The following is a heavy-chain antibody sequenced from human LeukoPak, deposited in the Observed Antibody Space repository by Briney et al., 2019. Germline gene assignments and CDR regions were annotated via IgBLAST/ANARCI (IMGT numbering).Heavy chain of an antibody. CDR1: GYSFTNYW. CDR3: ARIPHGSGNYILGY. Sequence: GESLKISCKGFGYSFTNYWIGWVRQLPGKGLECMGIIYPGDSDARYSPSFQGQVTISADKSISTAYLQWSSLKASDTAMYYCARIPHGSGNYILGYWGQGTLVTVSS. D-gene: IGHD3-10*01. CDR2: IYPGDSDA. J-gene: IGHJ4*02. V-gene: IGHV5-51*01.